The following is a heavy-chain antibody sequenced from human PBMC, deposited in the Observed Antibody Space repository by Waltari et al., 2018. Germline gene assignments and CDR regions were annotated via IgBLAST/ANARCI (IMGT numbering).Heavy chain of an antibody. J-gene: IGHJ1*01. CDR2: MQYRGST. CDR1: GGSISTTYN. Sequence: QLQLQESGPGLVKPSETLSLTCTVSGGSISTTYNWGWIRQPPGKGLERMGNMQYRGSTFYNPSLESRVTISLDTWKNQFSLRLSSVGAADTAVYFCGRIAFGDEGGYFQYWGQGTLVTVSS. D-gene: IGHD4-17*01. V-gene: IGHV4-39*01. CDR3: GRIAFGDEGGYFQY.